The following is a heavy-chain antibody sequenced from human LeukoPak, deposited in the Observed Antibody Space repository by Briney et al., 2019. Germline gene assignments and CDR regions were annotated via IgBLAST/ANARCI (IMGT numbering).Heavy chain of an antibody. CDR1: GFTFSGYT. CDR3: ARDLSGWQVADSSLFDY. V-gene: IGHV3-23*01. CDR2: ISGSGGST. J-gene: IGHJ4*02. Sequence: PGGSLRLSCAASGFTFSGYTMSWVRQAPGKGLEWVSAISGSGGSTYYADSVKGRFTISRDNAKNSLYLQMNSLRDEDTAVYYCARDLSGWQVADSSLFDYWGQGTLVTVSS. D-gene: IGHD3-22*01.